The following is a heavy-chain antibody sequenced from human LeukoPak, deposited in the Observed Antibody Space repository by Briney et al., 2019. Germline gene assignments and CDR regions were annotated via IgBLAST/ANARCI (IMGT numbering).Heavy chain of an antibody. Sequence: ASVKVSCKASGYTFTSYGITWVRQAPGQGLEWMGWINPNSGGTNYAQKFQGRVTMTRDTSISTAYMELSRLRSDDTAVYYCARQWGGYYYDSSGYYPGVFDYWGQGTLVTVSS. J-gene: IGHJ4*02. V-gene: IGHV1-2*02. CDR3: ARQWGGYYYDSSGYYPGVFDY. D-gene: IGHD3-22*01. CDR2: INPNSGGT. CDR1: GYTFTSYG.